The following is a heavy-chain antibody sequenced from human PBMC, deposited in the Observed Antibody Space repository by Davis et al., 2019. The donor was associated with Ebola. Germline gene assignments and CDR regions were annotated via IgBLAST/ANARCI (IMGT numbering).Heavy chain of an antibody. CDR2: ISTSSSTI. J-gene: IGHJ4*02. D-gene: IGHD4-11*01. Sequence: GGSLRLSCAASGFTFSSYSMNWVRRAPGKGLEWVSYISTSSSTIYYADSVKGRFTISRDNSKNTLYLQMNSLRAEDTAVYYCARDSDDYSFDYWGQGTLVTVSS. CDR1: GFTFSSYS. CDR3: ARDSDDYSFDY. V-gene: IGHV3-48*01.